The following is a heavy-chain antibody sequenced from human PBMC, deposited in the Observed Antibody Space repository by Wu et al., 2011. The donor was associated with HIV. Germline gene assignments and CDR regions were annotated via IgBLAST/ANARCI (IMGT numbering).Heavy chain of an antibody. Sequence: QGHLVQSGAEVKKPGASVKVSCKASGYSLTDYLLHWVRQAPGQGPEWMGWINPRNGATKYSQKFQGRVTMTGDTSISTASMQLNRLKSDDTAVYFCARGGAGKSGMSLDYWGLGTLVTVSS. V-gene: IGHV1-2*02. CDR2: INPRNGAT. J-gene: IGHJ4*02. D-gene: IGHD1-1*01. CDR1: GYSLTDYL. CDR3: ARGGAGKSGMSLDY.